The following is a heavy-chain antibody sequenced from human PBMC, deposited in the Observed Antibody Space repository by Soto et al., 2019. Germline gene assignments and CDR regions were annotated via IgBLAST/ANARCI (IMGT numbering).Heavy chain of an antibody. Sequence: GDSVKASCKASGGTFSSYTISWVRQAPGQGLEWMGRIIPILGIANYAQKFQGRVTITADKSTSTAYMELSSLRSEDTAVYYCARGRATYYYDSSGYSDAFDIWGQGTMVTVSS. CDR3: ARGRATYYYDSSGYSDAFDI. D-gene: IGHD3-22*01. CDR2: IIPILGIA. V-gene: IGHV1-69*02. CDR1: GGTFSSYT. J-gene: IGHJ3*02.